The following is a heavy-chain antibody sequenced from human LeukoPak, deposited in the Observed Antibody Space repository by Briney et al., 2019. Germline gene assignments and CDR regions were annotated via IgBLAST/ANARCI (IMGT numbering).Heavy chain of an antibody. Sequence: PGGSLRLSCAASGFTFSTYTMNWVRQAPGKGLEWVSSISSRSSYIYYADSVKGRFTISRDNAKNSLYLQMNSLRAEDTAVYYCARPYYYDSSGYYLLYWGQGTLVTVSS. CDR2: ISSRSSYI. CDR3: ARPYYYDSSGYYLLY. D-gene: IGHD3-22*01. J-gene: IGHJ4*02. CDR1: GFTFSTYT. V-gene: IGHV3-21*01.